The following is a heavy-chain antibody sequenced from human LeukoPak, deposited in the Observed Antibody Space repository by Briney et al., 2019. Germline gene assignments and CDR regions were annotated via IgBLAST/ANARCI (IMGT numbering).Heavy chain of an antibody. CDR3: AKGSSNGRPYYFDF. Sequence: PGGSLRLSCAASGFTFSSYVMHWVRQAPGKGLEWVAVISYDGSNKYYADSVKGRFTISRDNSKNTLYLQMSSLRAEDSAIYYCAKGSSNGRPYYFDFWGPGSLVTVSS. CDR1: GFTFSSYV. J-gene: IGHJ4*02. D-gene: IGHD6-25*01. CDR2: ISYDGSNK. V-gene: IGHV3-30-3*01.